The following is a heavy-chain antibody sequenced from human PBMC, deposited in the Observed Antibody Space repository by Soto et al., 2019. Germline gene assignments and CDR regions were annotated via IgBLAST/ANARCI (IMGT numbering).Heavy chain of an antibody. Sequence: GASVKVSCKASGYTFTSYAMHWVRQAPGQRLEWMGWINAGNGNTKYSQKFQGRVTITRDTSASTAYMELSSLRSEDTAVYYCARDREQQLVSWYYYYGMDVWGQGTTVTVSS. CDR1: GYTFTSYA. CDR3: ARDREQQLVSWYYYYGMDV. CDR2: INAGNGNT. J-gene: IGHJ6*02. V-gene: IGHV1-3*01. D-gene: IGHD6-13*01.